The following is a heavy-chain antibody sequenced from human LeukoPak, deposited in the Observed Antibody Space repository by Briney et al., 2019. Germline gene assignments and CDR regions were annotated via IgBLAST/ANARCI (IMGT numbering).Heavy chain of an antibody. D-gene: IGHD5-24*01. V-gene: IGHV4-34*01. J-gene: IGHJ4*02. CDR1: GGSFSGYY. CDR2: INHSGST. Sequence: PSETLSLTCAVYGGSFSGYYWSWIRQPPGKGLERIGEINHSGSTNYNPSLKSRVTISVDTSKNQFSLKLSSVTAADTAVYYCARGVWRWPFGYWGQGTLVTVSS. CDR3: ARGVWRWPFGY.